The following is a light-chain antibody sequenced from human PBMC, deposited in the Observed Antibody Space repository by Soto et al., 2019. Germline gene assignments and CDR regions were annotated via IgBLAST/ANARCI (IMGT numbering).Light chain of an antibody. CDR2: DAS. Sequence: DIPMTQSPSTLSASVGDRVTITCRASQSISSWLAWYQQKPGKAPKLLIYDASSLESGVPSRFSGRGSGTEFTLAISSLQPDDFAPYYCQQYNSYSQYTFGQGTKLEIK. CDR3: QQYNSYSQYT. V-gene: IGKV1-5*01. J-gene: IGKJ2*01. CDR1: QSISSW.